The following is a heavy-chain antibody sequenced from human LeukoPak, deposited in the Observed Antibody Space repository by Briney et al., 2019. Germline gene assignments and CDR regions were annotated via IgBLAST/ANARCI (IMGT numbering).Heavy chain of an antibody. D-gene: IGHD3-22*01. J-gene: IGHJ4*02. CDR2: INPSGCST. CDR3: ARVQDSSGYPPTYYFDY. Sequence: ASVKVSCKDSGYTFTRYYMHWVRQAPGQGLEWMGIINPSGCSTSYAQKFQGRVTMTRDMSTSTVYMELSSLRSEDTAVYYCARVQDSSGYPPTYYFDYWGQGTLVTVSS. V-gene: IGHV1-46*01. CDR1: GYTFTRYY.